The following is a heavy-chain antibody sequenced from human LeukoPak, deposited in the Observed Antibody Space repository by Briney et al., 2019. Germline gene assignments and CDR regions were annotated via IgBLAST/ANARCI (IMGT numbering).Heavy chain of an antibody. D-gene: IGHD3-3*01. CDR1: GFTFSSYS. J-gene: IGHJ6*03. Sequence: GGSLRLSCAASGFTFSSYSMNWVRQAPGEGLEWVSSISSSSSYIYYADSVKGRYTISRDNAKNSLYLQMNRLRAEDTAVYCCARITIFGVVTKSYSYMDVWGKGTTVTVSS. CDR2: ISSSSSYI. V-gene: IGHV3-21*01. CDR3: ARITIFGVVTKSYSYMDV.